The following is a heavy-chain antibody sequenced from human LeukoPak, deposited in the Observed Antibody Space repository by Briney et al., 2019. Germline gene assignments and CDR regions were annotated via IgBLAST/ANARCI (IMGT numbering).Heavy chain of an antibody. CDR3: ASRNDILTGYVFDF. CDR2: LNYSGSS. Sequence: SETLSLTCTVSGGSVSSSIYYWGWLRQPPGKELEWIGSLNYSGSSSYNPSLKRRVTISVDTSKNQFSLKLTSVTAADTAVYYCASRNDILTGYVFDFWGQGTLVTVSS. CDR1: GGSVSSSIYY. D-gene: IGHD3-9*01. V-gene: IGHV4-39*01. J-gene: IGHJ4*02.